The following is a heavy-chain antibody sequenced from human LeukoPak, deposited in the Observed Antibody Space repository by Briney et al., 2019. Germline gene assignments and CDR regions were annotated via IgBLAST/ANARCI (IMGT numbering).Heavy chain of an antibody. J-gene: IGHJ5*02. V-gene: IGHV4-59*08. D-gene: IGHD3-16*01. CDR2: IYYSGST. CDR1: GGSISSYY. CDR3: AASGRVHNWFDP. Sequence: SETLSLTCTVSGGSISSYYWSWIRQPPGKGLEWIGYIYYSGSTNYNPSLKSRVTISVDTSKNQFSLKLSSVTAADTAGYYCAASGRVHNWFDPWGQGTLVTVSS.